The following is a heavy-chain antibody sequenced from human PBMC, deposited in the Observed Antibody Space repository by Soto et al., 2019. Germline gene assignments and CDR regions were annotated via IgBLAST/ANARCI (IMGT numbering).Heavy chain of an antibody. V-gene: IGHV4-34*01. CDR3: ARDAHYGSGSTYNWFDP. Sequence: LSLTCAFYGGSFSGYYLSWIRQPPGKGLEWIGEINHSGSTNYNPSLKSRVTISVDTSKNQFSLKLSSVTAADTAVYYCARDAHYGSGSTYNWFDPWGQGTLVTVS. CDR1: GGSFSGYY. J-gene: IGHJ5*02. D-gene: IGHD3-10*01. CDR2: INHSGST.